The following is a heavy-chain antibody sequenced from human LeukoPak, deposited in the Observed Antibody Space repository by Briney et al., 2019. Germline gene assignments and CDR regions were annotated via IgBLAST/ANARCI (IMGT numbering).Heavy chain of an antibody. Sequence: PGGSLRLSCVASGFTFSGHWMHWVRQVPGKGLMTGSRITPDGNAAAYADSVKGRFSISRDNATNTLYLEMNRLTAEDTALYHCTRSGYSNGYDYWGQGTLVPVSS. D-gene: IGHD2-15*01. CDR2: ITPDGNAA. J-gene: IGHJ4*02. V-gene: IGHV3-74*03. CDR1: GFTFSGHW. CDR3: TRSGYSNGYDY.